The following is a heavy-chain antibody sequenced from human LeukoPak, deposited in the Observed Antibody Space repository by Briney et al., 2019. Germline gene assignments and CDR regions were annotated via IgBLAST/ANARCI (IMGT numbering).Heavy chain of an antibody. V-gene: IGHV3-7*01. J-gene: IGHJ4*02. CDR2: IKQDGSEK. D-gene: IGHD2-15*01. CDR3: ARAVLGVVVAAVNFDY. Sequence: GGSLRLSCAASGFTFSSYWMSWVRQAPGKGLEWVANIKQDGSEKYYVDSVKGRFTISRDNAKNSLYLQMNSLRAEDTAVYYCARAVLGVVVAAVNFDYWGQGTLVTVSS. CDR1: GFTFSSYW.